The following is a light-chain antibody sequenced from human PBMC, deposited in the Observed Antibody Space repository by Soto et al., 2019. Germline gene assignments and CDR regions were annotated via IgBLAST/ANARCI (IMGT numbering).Light chain of an antibody. CDR1: SSDVGGYHY. J-gene: IGLJ1*01. CDR3: NSYEGSNNYV. V-gene: IGLV2-11*01. Sequence: QSALTQPRSVSGAPGQSVTFSCTGTSSDVGGYHYVSWYQHHPGKAPKLVIFDVNRRPPGVPHRFSGSKSDNTASLTISGLQFEDKADYYSNSYEGSNNYVFGTGTKVTVL. CDR2: DVN.